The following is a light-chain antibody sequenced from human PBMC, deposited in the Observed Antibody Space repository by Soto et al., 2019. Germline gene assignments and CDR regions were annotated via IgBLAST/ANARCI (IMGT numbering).Light chain of an antibody. CDR2: DVT. CDR1: SSDVGGYDY. J-gene: IGLJ2*01. V-gene: IGLV2-14*03. CDR3: SSYTYSSAPV. Sequence: QSVLTQPASVSGSPGQSITISCTGTSSDVGGYDYVSWYQQHPGKAPKLMIYDVTNPPSGISNRFSGSKSGNTASLTISGLQTEDEADYYCSSYTYSSAPVFGGGTKLTVL.